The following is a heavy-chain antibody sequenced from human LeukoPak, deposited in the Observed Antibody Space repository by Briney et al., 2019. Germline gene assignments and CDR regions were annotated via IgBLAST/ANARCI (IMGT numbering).Heavy chain of an antibody. V-gene: IGHV3-30-3*02. CDR2: ISYDGSNK. J-gene: IGHJ4*02. CDR1: GFTFSRYA. D-gene: IGHD1-26*01. CDR3: AKPGGSYTYYFDY. Sequence: GGSLRLSCAASGFTFSRYAMHWVRQAPGKGLEWVAGISYDGSNKYYADSVKGRFTISRDNSKNTLYLQMNSLRAEDTAVYYCAKPGGSYTYYFDYWGQGTLVTVSS.